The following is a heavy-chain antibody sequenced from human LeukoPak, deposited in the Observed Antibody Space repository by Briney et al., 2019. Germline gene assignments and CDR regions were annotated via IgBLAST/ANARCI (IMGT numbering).Heavy chain of an antibody. Sequence: PSETLSLTCTVSGGSISSSSYYWGWIRQPPGKGLEWIGSIYYSGSTYYNPSLKSRVTISVDTSKNQFSLKLSSVTAADTAVYYCARLSKKLMVYASFDYWGQGTLVTVSS. J-gene: IGHJ4*02. V-gene: IGHV4-39*01. CDR3: ARLSKKLMVYASFDY. CDR2: IYYSGST. D-gene: IGHD2-8*01. CDR1: GGSISSSSYY.